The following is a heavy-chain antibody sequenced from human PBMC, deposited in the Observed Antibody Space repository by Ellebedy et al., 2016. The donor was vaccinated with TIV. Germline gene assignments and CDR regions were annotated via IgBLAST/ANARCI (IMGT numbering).Heavy chain of an antibody. CDR2: INPDRGDT. CDR1: GGTFSRHA. J-gene: IGHJ4*02. Sequence: AASVKVSCKASGGTFSRHAINWVRQAPGQGLEWMGWINPDRGDTKYPQSFQVRVSMTRDTSSSTAYMELSGLTSDDTAIYYCAKDRFPYYDSSGTTGYFDCWGQGTLVTVSS. D-gene: IGHD3-22*01. V-gene: IGHV1-2*02. CDR3: AKDRFPYYDSSGTTGYFDC.